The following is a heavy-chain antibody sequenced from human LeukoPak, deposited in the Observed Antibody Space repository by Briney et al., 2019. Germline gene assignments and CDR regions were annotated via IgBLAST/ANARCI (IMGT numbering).Heavy chain of an antibody. CDR1: GGSISSYY. CDR2: IYYSGST. D-gene: IGHD7-27*01. J-gene: IGHJ3*02. Sequence: PSETLSLTCTVSGGSISSYYWSWIRQPPGKGLEWIGYIYYSGSTNYNPSLKSRVTISVDTSKNQFSLKLSSVTAADTAVYYYARDHRLGIDAFDIWGQGTMVTVSS. CDR3: ARDHRLGIDAFDI. V-gene: IGHV4-59*01.